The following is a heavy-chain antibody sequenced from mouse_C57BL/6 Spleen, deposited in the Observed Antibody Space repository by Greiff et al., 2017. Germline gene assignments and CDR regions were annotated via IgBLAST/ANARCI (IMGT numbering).Heavy chain of an antibody. Sequence: EVKLVESGGGLVQPGGSLSLSCAASGFTFTDYYMSWVRQPPGKALEWLGFIRHKANGYTTEYSASVKGRFTISRDNSQSILYLQMNALRAEDSATYYCARNGYYAMDYWGQGTSVTVSS. V-gene: IGHV7-3*01. CDR1: GFTFTDYY. CDR3: ARNGYYAMDY. CDR2: IRHKANGYTT. J-gene: IGHJ4*01.